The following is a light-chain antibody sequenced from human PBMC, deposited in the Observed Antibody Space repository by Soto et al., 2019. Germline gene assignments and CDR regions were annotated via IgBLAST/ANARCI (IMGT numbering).Light chain of an antibody. CDR1: SSDLRYYSY. J-gene: IGLJ1*01. CDR2: DVT. CDR3: SSSTSSSPS. Sequence: SALTKPASVSGSPGQWITISCTGTSSDLRYYSYVSWYQQHPGKAPKLMIYDVTTRPSGVSNRFSGSKSGDTASLTISGLQAEDEADYYCSSSTSSSPSFGTGTKVTVL. V-gene: IGLV2-14*03.